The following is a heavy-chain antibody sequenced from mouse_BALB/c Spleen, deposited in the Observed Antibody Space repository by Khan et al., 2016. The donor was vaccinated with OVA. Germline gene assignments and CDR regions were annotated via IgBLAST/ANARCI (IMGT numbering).Heavy chain of an antibody. Sequence: QVQLQQSGAELAKPGASVKMSCKASGYTFTTYWMHWVKQRPGQGLEWIGYINPTSGYTDYNEKFKDRATLSADQSSSTAYMQLSSLTSEDSAGYYCTRDRIDYWGQGTTLTVSS. J-gene: IGHJ2*01. V-gene: IGHV1-7*01. CDR3: TRDRIDY. CDR1: GYTFTTYW. CDR2: INPTSGYT.